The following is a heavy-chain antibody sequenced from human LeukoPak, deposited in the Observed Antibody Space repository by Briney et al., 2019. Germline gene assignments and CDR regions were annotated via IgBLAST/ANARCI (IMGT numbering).Heavy chain of an antibody. CDR2: IYYSGST. Sequence: SEALPLACTVSGGCIRNYYWSWIRQTPGEGLEWIGPIYYSGSTNYNPSLKSRATISIATSKNQFSLNLTSVTAADTAVYYCARGGLGGITAYSNYLFDYWGQGTLVTVSS. D-gene: IGHD4-11*01. J-gene: IGHJ4*02. CDR3: ARGGLGGITAYSNYLFDY. V-gene: IGHV4-59*08. CDR1: GGCIRNYY.